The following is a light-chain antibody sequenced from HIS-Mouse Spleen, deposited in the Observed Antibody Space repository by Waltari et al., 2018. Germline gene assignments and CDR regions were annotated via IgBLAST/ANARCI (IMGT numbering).Light chain of an antibody. CDR1: NIGSKS. CDR2: DDS. CDR3: QVWDSSSDHPV. J-gene: IGLJ3*02. V-gene: IGLV3-21*03. Sequence: SYVLTQPPSVSVAPGKTARITCGGNNIGSKSVHWYQQKPGQAPVLVVYDDSDRPSGIPGRFSGSNSWNTATLTSSRVEAGDEADYYCQVWDSSSDHPVFGGGTKLTVL.